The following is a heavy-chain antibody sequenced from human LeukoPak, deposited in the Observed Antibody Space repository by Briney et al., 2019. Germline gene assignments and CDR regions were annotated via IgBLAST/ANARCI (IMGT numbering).Heavy chain of an antibody. D-gene: IGHD3-9*01. CDR1: GFTFSSYW. J-gene: IGHJ4*02. Sequence: GRSLRLSCAASGFTFSSYWMHWVRHAPGKGLVWVSRINSDGSSTSYADSVKGRFTISRDNAKNTLYLQMNSLRAEDTAVYYCARVAEYYDILTGYSHWGQGTLVTVSS. V-gene: IGHV3-74*01. CDR2: INSDGSST. CDR3: ARVAEYYDILTGYSH.